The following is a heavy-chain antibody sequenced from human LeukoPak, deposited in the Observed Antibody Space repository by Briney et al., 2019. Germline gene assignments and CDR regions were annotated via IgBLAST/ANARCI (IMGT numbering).Heavy chain of an antibody. D-gene: IGHD2-2*01. V-gene: IGHV4-34*01. CDR3: ARRLKTVPAGLRRSSFYMDV. CDR2: INQIGSI. CDR1: GGSFSDYY. J-gene: IGHJ6*03. Sequence: SETLSLTCAVYGGSFSDYYWSWIRQPPGKGLKWIGEINQIGSINYNPSLTSRVTMSVDTSKNQFSLKMSSVTAADAAVYFCARRLKTVPAGLRRSSFYMDVWGEGTTVTVSS.